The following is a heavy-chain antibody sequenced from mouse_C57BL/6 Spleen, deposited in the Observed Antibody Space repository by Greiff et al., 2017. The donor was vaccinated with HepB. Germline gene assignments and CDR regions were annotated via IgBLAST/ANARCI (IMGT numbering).Heavy chain of an antibody. CDR2: INYDGSST. CDR3: AREGLGAMDY. V-gene: IGHV5-16*01. D-gene: IGHD2-2*01. Sequence: EVHLVESEGGLVQPGSSMKLSCTASGFTFSDYYMAWVRQVPEKGLEWVANINYDGSSTYYLDSLKSRFIISRDNAKNILYLQMSSLKSEDTATYYCAREGLGAMDYWGQGTSVTVAS. J-gene: IGHJ4*01. CDR1: GFTFSDYY.